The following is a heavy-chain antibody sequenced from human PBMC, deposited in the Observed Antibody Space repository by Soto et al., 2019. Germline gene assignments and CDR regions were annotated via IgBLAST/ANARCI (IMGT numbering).Heavy chain of an antibody. V-gene: IGHV1-69*01. CDR3: ASHQQLGYYYYGMDV. J-gene: IGHJ6*01. CDR1: GGTFSSYA. CDR2: IIPIFGTA. Sequence: QVQLVQSGAEVKKPGSSVNVSCKASGGTFSSYAISWVRQAPGQGLEWMGGIIPIFGTANYAQKFQGRVTIAADESTSTAYMELSSLRSEDTAVYYCASHQQLGYYYYGMDVWGRGSTVTVSS. D-gene: IGHD6-13*01.